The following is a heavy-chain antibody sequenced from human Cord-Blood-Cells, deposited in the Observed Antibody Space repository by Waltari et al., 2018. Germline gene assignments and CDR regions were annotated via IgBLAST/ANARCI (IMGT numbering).Heavy chain of an antibody. V-gene: IGHV4-39*01. CDR1: GGSISRSSYY. D-gene: IGHD7-27*01. J-gene: IGHJ3*02. CDR3: ARQVGLTHWGSGAFDI. CDR2: IYYSGST. Sequence: QLQLQESGPGLVKPSETLSLTCTVAGGSISRSSYYWRWFRQPPGKGLEWIGSIYYSGSTYYNPSLKSRVTISVDTSKNQFSLKLSSVTAADTAVYYCARQVGLTHWGSGAFDIWGQGTMVTVSS.